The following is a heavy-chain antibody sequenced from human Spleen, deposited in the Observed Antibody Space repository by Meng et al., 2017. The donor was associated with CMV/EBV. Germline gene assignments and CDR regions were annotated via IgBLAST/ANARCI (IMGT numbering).Heavy chain of an antibody. V-gene: IGHV4-34*01. D-gene: IGHD3-10*01. CDR1: GGSSSGYY. CDR2: INHSGST. J-gene: IGHJ4*02. CDR3: ARDFITMVRGVIED. Sequence: QVQQQVWVAGLLKPPETLSRTVASYGGSSSGYYWSWSRQPPGKGLEWMGEINHSGSTNYNPSLKSRGTISVDTSKNQFSLKLSSVTAADTAVYYCARDFITMVRGVIEDWGQGTLVTVSS.